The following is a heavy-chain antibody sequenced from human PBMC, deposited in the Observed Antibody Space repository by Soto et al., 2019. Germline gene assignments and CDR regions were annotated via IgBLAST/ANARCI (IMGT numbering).Heavy chain of an antibody. Sequence: PSETLSLTCIVSGGSVYSNGHYWGWIWQPPGKGLEWIGSIDNNGVTNYNSSLKSRVTISRDTSKNQFPLRLTSVTAADTAVYYCGKILVGATGHTDADSWGPGTLVTVSS. J-gene: IGHJ4*02. CDR3: GKILVGATGHTDADS. D-gene: IGHD2-15*01. CDR2: IDNNGVT. CDR1: GGSVYSNGHY. V-gene: IGHV4-39*01.